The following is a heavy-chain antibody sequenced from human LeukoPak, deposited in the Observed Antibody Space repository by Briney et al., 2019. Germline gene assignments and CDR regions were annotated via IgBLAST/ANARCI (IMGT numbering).Heavy chain of an antibody. J-gene: IGHJ4*02. CDR1: GYTFTSYG. D-gene: IGHD6-13*01. CDR3: ARGAADSSSWYPDY. V-gene: IGHV1-18*01. CDR2: ISAYNGNT. Sequence: ASVKVSCKASGYTFTSYGISWVRQAPGQGLEWMGWISAYNGNTNYAQKLQGRVTMTTDTSTSTAYMELRSLRSDDTAVCYCARGAADSSSWYPDYWGQGTLVTVSS.